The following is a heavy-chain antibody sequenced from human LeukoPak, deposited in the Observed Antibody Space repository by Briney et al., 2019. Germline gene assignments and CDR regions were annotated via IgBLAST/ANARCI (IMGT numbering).Heavy chain of an antibody. D-gene: IGHD1-26*01. CDR1: GYTFIDYY. V-gene: IGHV1-2*06. CDR3: ARGRVGATDY. CDR2: INPNSGGT. Sequence: ASVKVSCKASGYTFIDYYIHWVRQAPGQGLEWMGRINPNSGGTNYAQKFQGRVTMTRDTSISTAYMEVSRLTSNDMAVYYCARGRVGATDYWGQGTLVTVSS. J-gene: IGHJ4*02.